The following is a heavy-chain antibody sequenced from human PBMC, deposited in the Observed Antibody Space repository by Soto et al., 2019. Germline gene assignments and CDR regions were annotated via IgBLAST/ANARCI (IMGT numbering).Heavy chain of an antibody. D-gene: IGHD3-10*01. V-gene: IGHV4-4*02. J-gene: IGHJ5*02. CDR3: ARRSAAYYYGSGSSNWFDP. Sequence: SETLSLTCAVSSGSISSSNWWSWVRQPPGKGLEWIGEIYHSGSTNYNPSLKSRVTISVDKSKNQFSLKLSSVTAADTAVYYCARRSAAYYYGSGSSNWFDPWGQRTLVTVSS. CDR2: IYHSGST. CDR1: SGSISSSNW.